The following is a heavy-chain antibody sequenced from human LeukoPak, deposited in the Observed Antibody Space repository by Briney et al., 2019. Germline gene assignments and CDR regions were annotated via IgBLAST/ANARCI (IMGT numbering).Heavy chain of an antibody. Sequence: GGSLRLSCAASGFTFSSYSMNWARQAPGKGLEWVSSISSSSSYIYYADSVKGRFTISRDNAKNSLYLQMNSLRAEDTAVYYCARDQWLAVTTSDYWGQGTLVTVSS. CDR3: ARDQWLAVTTSDY. J-gene: IGHJ4*02. CDR1: GFTFSSYS. D-gene: IGHD4-17*01. V-gene: IGHV3-21*01. CDR2: ISSSSSYI.